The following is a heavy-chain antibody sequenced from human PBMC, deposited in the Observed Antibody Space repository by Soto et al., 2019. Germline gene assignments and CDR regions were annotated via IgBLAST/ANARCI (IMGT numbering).Heavy chain of an antibody. CDR2: IIPIFGTA. Sequence: SVKVSCKASGGTFSSYAISWVRRAPGQGLEWMGGIIPIFGTANYAQKFQGRVTITADESTSTAYMELSSLRSEDTAVYYCARSGLDFGVVIIYNYYYGMDVWGQGTTVTVSS. V-gene: IGHV1-69*13. J-gene: IGHJ6*02. D-gene: IGHD3-3*01. CDR1: GGTFSSYA. CDR3: ARSGLDFGVVIIYNYYYGMDV.